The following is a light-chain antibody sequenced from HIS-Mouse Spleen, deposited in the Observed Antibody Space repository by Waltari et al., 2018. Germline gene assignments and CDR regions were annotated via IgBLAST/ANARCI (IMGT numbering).Light chain of an antibody. CDR2: DAS. Sequence: EIALTQSPATLSSSPRERATLSCRASQSVSSYLAWYQQKPGQAPRLLIYDASNRSTGIPARFSGSGSGTDFTLTISSLEPEDFAVYYCQQRSNWPLTFGGGTKVEIK. CDR1: QSVSSY. V-gene: IGKV3-11*01. CDR3: QQRSNWPLT. J-gene: IGKJ4*01.